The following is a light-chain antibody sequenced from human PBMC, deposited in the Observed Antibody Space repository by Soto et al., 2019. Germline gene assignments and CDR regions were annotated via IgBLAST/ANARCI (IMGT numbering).Light chain of an antibody. CDR3: CSYTSTSTRV. Sequence: QSALTQPASVSGSPGQSITISCTRSSTDFENYNLVSWYQHCPDKAPKLIIYEGTKRPSEISDRFSGSESDTTASLIISGLQAEDEADYYCCSYTSTSTRVFGGGTKLTVL. CDR2: EGT. V-gene: IGLV2-14*02. CDR1: STDFENYNL. J-gene: IGLJ3*02.